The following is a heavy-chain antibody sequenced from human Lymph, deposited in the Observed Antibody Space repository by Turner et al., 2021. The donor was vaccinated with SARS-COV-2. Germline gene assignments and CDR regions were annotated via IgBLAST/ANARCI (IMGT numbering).Heavy chain of an antibody. D-gene: IGHD6-19*01. CDR2: IWFDGSNK. V-gene: IGHV3-33*01. J-gene: IGHJ4*02. Sequence: QVQLVESGGGVVQPGRSLRLSCAASAFTFSSYGMHWVRQAPGKGLGWVAFIWFDGSNKYYADSVKGRFTISRDNSKNTLYLQMNSLRAEDTAVYYCARDRAGSSGWYDSYFDYWGQGTLVTVSS. CDR1: AFTFSSYG. CDR3: ARDRAGSSGWYDSYFDY.